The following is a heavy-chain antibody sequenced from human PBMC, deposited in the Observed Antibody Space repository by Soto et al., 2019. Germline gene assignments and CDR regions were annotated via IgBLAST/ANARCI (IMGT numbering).Heavy chain of an antibody. CDR3: ASGRPYYYHSSGYSYFDY. CDR1: GGSISSGGYS. CDR2: IYHSGST. D-gene: IGHD3-22*01. V-gene: IGHV4-30-2*01. J-gene: IGHJ4*02. Sequence: SETLSLTCAVSGGSISSGGYSWSWIRQPPGKGLEWIGYIYHSGSTYYNPSLKSRVTISVDRSKNQFSLKLSSVTAADTAVYFCASGRPYYYHSSGYSYFDYWGPGTLVTVSS.